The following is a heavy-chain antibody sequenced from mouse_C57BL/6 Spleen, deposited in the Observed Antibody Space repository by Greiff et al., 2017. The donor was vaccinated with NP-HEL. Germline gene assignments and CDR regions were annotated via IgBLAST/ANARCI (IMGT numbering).Heavy chain of an antibody. V-gene: IGHV1-54*01. J-gene: IGHJ3*01. CDR3: ARRTSQVTWLAY. CDR1: GYAFTNYL. CDR2: INPGSGGT. Sequence: QVQLQQSGAELVRPGTSVKVSCKASGYAFTNYLLEWVKQRPGQGLEWIGVINPGSGGTNYNEKFKGKATLTADKSSSTAYMQISSLTSEAAEVYFCARRTSQVTWLAYWGQGTLVTVSA. D-gene: IGHD3-2*02.